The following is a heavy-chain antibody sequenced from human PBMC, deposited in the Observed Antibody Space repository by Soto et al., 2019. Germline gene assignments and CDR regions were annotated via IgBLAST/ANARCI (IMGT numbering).Heavy chain of an antibody. CDR2: IYYSDYSGST. D-gene: IGHD2-2*01. Sequence: SETLSLTCTVSGGSINSTNYYWGWIRQPPGKGLEWIGSIYYSDYSGSTYYKPSLNSRVTISVDTSKNQFSLRLRSVTAADTAVYYCTRGSRLLSFLGWGQGTLVTVSS. V-gene: IGHV4-39*01. CDR3: TRGSRLLSFLG. J-gene: IGHJ4*02. CDR1: GGSINSTNYY.